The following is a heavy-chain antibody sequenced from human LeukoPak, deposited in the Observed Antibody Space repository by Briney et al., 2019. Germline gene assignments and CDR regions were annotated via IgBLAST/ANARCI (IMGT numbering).Heavy chain of an antibody. D-gene: IGHD6-13*01. CDR2: IWYDGSNK. CDR3: ARELEGWYSSSWWNYYYYGMDV. J-gene: IGHJ6*02. CDR1: GFTFSSYG. Sequence: GGSLRLSCAASGFTFSSYGMHWVRQAPGKGLEWVAVIWYDGSNKYYADSVKGRFTISRDNSKNTLYLQMNSLRAEDTAVYYCARELEGWYSSSWWNYYYYGMDVWGQGTTVTVSS. V-gene: IGHV3-33*01.